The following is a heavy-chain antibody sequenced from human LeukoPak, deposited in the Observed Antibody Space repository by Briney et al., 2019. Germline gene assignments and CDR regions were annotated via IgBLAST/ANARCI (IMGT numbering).Heavy chain of an antibody. J-gene: IGHJ1*01. CDR1: GFTFSSYG. Sequence: GGSLRLSCAASGFTFSSYGMHWVRQAPGKGLEWVALMSADGSSIYYADSVKGRFTISRDNSKNTLYLQMNSLRAEDTAVYYCAKVGSMTTVPFAGGDYERVPRYFQHWGQGTLVTVSS. D-gene: IGHD4-11*01. V-gene: IGHV3-30*18. CDR2: MSADGSSI. CDR3: AKVGSMTTVPFAGGDYERVPRYFQH.